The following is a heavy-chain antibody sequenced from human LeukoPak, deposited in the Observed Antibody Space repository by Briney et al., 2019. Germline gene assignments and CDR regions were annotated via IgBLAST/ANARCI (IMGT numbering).Heavy chain of an antibody. J-gene: IGHJ4*02. V-gene: IGHV3-30*02. D-gene: IGHD3-22*01. CDR1: GFTFSSYG. CDR2: IRYDGSNK. CDR3: AAQYYYDSSGYELDY. Sequence: GGSLRLSCAASGFTFSSYGMHWVCQAPGKGLEWVAFIRYDGSNKYYADSVKGRFTISRDNSKNTLYLQMNSLRAEDTAVYYCAAQYYYDSSGYELDYWGQGTLVTVSS.